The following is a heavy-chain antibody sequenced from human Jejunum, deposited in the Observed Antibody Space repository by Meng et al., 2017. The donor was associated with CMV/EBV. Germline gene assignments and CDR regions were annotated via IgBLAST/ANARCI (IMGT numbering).Heavy chain of an antibody. CDR2: IDLDGSIQ. D-gene: IGHD1-1*01. CDR3: AKQGYRNDLDY. V-gene: IGHV3-7*03. J-gene: IGHJ4*02. CDR1: GFTLSDYW. Sequence: CVASGFTLSDYWMTWVRHLPGKGLEWVANIDLDGSIQYYVDSVRGRFTIAKDNAKNSLSLQMNSLRVDDTALYYCAKQGYRNDLDYWGQGALVTVSS.